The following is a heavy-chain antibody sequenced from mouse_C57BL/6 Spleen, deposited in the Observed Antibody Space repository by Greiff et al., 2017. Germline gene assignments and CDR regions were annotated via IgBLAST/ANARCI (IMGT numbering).Heavy chain of an antibody. J-gene: IGHJ2*01. V-gene: IGHV1-53*01. CDR2: INPSNGGT. D-gene: IGHD2-4*01. Sequence: QVQLQQPGTELVKPGASVKLYCKASGYTFTSYWMHWVKQRPGQGLEWIGNINPSNGGTNYNEKFKSKATLTVDKSSSTAYMQLSSLTSEDSAVYYCARWGLRRGHFDYWGQGTTLTVSS. CDR3: ARWGLRRGHFDY. CDR1: GYTFTSYW.